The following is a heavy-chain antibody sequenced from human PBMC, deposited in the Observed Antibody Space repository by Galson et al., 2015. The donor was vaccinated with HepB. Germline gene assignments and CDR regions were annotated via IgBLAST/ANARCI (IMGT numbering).Heavy chain of an antibody. D-gene: IGHD6-13*01. CDR3: ARDGYSSSWYVRYFDL. CDR1: GFTVSSNY. CDR2: IYSGGST. J-gene: IGHJ2*01. Sequence: SLRLSCAASGFTVSSNYMSWVRQAPGKGLEWVSVIYSGGSTYYADSVKGRCTISRDNSKNTLYLQMNSLRAEDTAVYYCARDGYSSSWYVRYFDLWGRGTLVTVSS. V-gene: IGHV3-66*01.